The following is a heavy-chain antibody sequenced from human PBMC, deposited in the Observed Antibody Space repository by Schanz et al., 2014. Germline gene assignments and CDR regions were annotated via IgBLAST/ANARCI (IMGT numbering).Heavy chain of an antibody. Sequence: EVQLVESGGGLVKPGGSLRLSCAASGFTFSSYSMNWVRQVPGKGLELLSYIATSSSTRHYADSVKGRVTISRDNAKNSVSLQMRRLRVEDTAVYYCASGVHVSSLQKGLQFWGRGTLVIVSS. CDR3: ASGVHVSSLQKGLQF. D-gene: IGHD3-10*01. V-gene: IGHV3-48*01. CDR2: IATSSSTR. CDR1: GFTFSSYS. J-gene: IGHJ1*01.